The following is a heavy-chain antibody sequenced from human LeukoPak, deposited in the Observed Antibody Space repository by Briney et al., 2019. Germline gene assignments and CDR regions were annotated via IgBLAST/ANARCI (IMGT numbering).Heavy chain of an antibody. CDR3: ARTPGMVVVKTFYCMDV. D-gene: IGHD3-22*01. V-gene: IGHV1-18*01. CDR1: GYTFTSDG. CDR2: IGTYKGNT. J-gene: IGHJ6*02. Sequence: ASVKVSCKTSGYTFTSDGISWVRQAPGQGLEWMGWIGTYKGNTNYAQMFQGRVTMTTDTSTSTAYMELKNLRSDHTAVYYCARTPGMVVVKTFYCMDVWGQGTTVTVSS.